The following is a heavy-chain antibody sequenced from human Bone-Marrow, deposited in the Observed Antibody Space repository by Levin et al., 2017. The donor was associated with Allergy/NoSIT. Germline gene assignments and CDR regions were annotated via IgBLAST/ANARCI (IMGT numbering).Heavy chain of an antibody. CDR3: AVTQEGALPREARLFDY. D-gene: IGHD1-26*01. CDR1: GGSFSGYY. V-gene: IGHV4-34*01. CDR2: INHSGST. Sequence: SETLSLTCAVYGGSFSGYYWSWIRQPPGKGLEWIGEINHSGSTNYNPSLKSRVTISVDTSKNQFSLKLSSVTAADTAVYYCAVTQEGALPREARLFDYWGQGTLVTVSS. J-gene: IGHJ4*02.